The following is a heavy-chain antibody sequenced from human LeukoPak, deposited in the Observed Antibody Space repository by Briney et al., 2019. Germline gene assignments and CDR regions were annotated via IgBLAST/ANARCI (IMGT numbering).Heavy chain of an antibody. CDR3: ARHGSYDSSGYYLGIFDY. V-gene: IGHV4-30-4*01. Sequence: SQTLSLTCTVSGGSISSGDYYWSWIRQPPGKGLEWIGYIYYSGSTYYNPSLKSRVTISVDTSKNQFSLKLSSVTAADTAVYYCARHGSYDSSGYYLGIFDYWGQGTLVTVSS. D-gene: IGHD3-22*01. CDR1: GGSISSGDYY. J-gene: IGHJ4*02. CDR2: IYYSGST.